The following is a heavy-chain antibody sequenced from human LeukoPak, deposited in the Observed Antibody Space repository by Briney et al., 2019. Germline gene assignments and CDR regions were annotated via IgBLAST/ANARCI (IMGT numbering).Heavy chain of an antibody. J-gene: IGHJ5*02. Sequence: SETLSLTCTVSGGSVSSGSYYWSWIRQPPGKGLEWIGYIYYSGSTNYNPSLKSRVTISVDTSKNQFSLKLSSVTSADTAVYYCARVFCTNGVCYMSEPNWFDPWGQGTLVTVSS. D-gene: IGHD2-8*01. V-gene: IGHV4-61*01. CDR2: IYYSGST. CDR1: GGSVSSGSYY. CDR3: ARVFCTNGVCYMSEPNWFDP.